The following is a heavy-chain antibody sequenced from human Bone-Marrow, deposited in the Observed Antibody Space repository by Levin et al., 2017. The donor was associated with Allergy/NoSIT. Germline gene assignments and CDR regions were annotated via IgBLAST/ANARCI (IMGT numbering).Heavy chain of an antibody. D-gene: IGHD2-2*01. CDR2: ISGTGRHI. CDR3: AKDEGPFSSSFAFDC. Sequence: ETLSLTCAASGFTFSSYWMSWVRQAPGKGLEWVSSISGTGRHIYLADSLKGRFTISRDNAKNSLSLQMNNLRVEDTAVFYCAKDEGPFSSSFAFDCWGQGALVTVSS. J-gene: IGHJ4*02. V-gene: IGHV3-21*01. CDR1: GFTFSSYW.